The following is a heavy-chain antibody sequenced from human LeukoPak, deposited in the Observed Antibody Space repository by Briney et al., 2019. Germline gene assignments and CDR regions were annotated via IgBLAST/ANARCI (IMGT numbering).Heavy chain of an antibody. CDR2: IYTTGTA. D-gene: IGHD1-26*01. J-gene: IGHJ4*02. CDR1: GGSIGPYY. CDR3: ARGGGGSYYGYFDY. Sequence: PSETLSLTCIISGGSIGPYYWSWIRQAAGKGPEWIGRIYTTGTADYNPSLKGRVFLSVDTSKNQFSLKVTSVTAADTAVYYCARGGGGSYYGYFDYWGQGTLVTVSS. V-gene: IGHV4-4*07.